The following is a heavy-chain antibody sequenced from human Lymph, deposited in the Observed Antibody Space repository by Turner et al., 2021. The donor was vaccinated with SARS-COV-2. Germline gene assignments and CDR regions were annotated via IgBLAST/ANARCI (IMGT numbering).Heavy chain of an antibody. CDR3: ARMGSSSWYFDY. V-gene: IGHV3-7*01. D-gene: IGHD1-26*01. J-gene: IGHJ4*02. Sequence: EVQLVESGGGLGQPGGSLSLSCAASGFTFSYYWMSWVRQAPGKGLEWVANIKQDGSEKYYVDSVKGRFTISRDNAKNSLFLQMNSLRAEDTAVYYCARMGSSSWYFDYWGQGTLVTVSS. CDR2: IKQDGSEK. CDR1: GFTFSYYW.